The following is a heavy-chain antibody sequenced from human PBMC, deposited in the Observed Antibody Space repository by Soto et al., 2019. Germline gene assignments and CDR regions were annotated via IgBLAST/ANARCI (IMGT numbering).Heavy chain of an antibody. CDR3: ARVGATYGMDA. D-gene: IGHD1-26*01. CDR1: GGSISSGDYY. J-gene: IGHJ6*02. Sequence: SETLSLTCTVSGGSISSGDYYWSWIRQPPGKGLEWIGYIYYDGSTNYNPSLKSRLTISVDTSKNQFSLRLTSVTAADTAVYYCARVGATYGMDAWGQGTTVTVSS. V-gene: IGHV4-61*08. CDR2: IYYDGST.